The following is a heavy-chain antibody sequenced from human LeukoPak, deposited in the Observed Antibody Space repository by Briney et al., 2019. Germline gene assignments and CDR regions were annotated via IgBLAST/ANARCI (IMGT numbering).Heavy chain of an antibody. V-gene: IGHV3-11*04. CDR1: GFTFSDYY. D-gene: IGHD3-22*01. CDR2: ISSSGSTI. J-gene: IGHJ4*02. CDR3: ARDLGPDYYDSSGFSGG. Sequence: GGSLRLSCAASGFTFSDYYMSWIRQAPGKGLEWVSYISSSGSTIYYADSVKGRLTISRDNAKNSLYLQMNSLRAEDTAVYYCARDLGPDYYDSSGFSGGGGQGTLVTVSS.